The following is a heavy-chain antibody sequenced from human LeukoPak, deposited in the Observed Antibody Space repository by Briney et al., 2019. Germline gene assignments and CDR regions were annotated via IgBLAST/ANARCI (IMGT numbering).Heavy chain of an antibody. CDR2: INHSGSA. D-gene: IGHD2-15*01. J-gene: IGHJ5*02. CDR1: GGSFSGYY. Sequence: KPSETLSLTCAVYGGSFSGYYWNWIRQPPGKGLEWIGEINHSGSANYNPSLKSRVTISVDTSKNQFSLNLSSVTAADTAVYYCARARCSGGSCYHNWFDPWGQGTLVTVSS. CDR3: ARARCSGGSCYHNWFDP. V-gene: IGHV4-34*01.